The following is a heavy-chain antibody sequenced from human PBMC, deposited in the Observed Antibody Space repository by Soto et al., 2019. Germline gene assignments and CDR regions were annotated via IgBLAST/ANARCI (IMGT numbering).Heavy chain of an antibody. CDR2: IYPGDSDT. Sequence: PGESLKISCKGSGYSFTSYWIGWVRQMPGKGLEWMGIIYPGDSDTRYSPSFQGQVTISADRSISTAYLQWSSLKASDTAMYYCARWSYAPKHSTDYMDVWGKGTTVTVSS. V-gene: IGHV5-51*01. CDR3: ARWSYAPKHSTDYMDV. J-gene: IGHJ6*03. D-gene: IGHD6-13*01. CDR1: GYSFTSYW.